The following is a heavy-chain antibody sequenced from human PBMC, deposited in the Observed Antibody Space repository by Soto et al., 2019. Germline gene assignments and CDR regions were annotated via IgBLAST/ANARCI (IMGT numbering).Heavy chain of an antibody. CDR1: GFTFSSYA. Sequence: QVQLVESGGGVVQPGRSLRLSCAASGFTFSSYAMHWVRQAPGKGLEWVAVISYDGSNKYYADSVKGRFTISRDNSKNTLYLQMNSLRAEDTAVYYCARGYRACFDYWGQGTLVTVSS. J-gene: IGHJ4*02. D-gene: IGHD2-15*01. CDR3: ARGYRACFDY. CDR2: ISYDGSNK. V-gene: IGHV3-30-3*01.